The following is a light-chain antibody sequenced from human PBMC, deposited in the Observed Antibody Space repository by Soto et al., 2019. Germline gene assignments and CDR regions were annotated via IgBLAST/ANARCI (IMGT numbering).Light chain of an antibody. V-gene: IGKV1-5*01. CDR2: DAS. Sequence: DIQMTQSPSTLSASLGDRVTITCRASQSVSTWLAWHQQKPGKAPKLLIYDASNLPSGVPSRFSGSGAGTEFTLTISSLQPDDFATYYCQQYNGYSPWTFGQGTKVDIK. J-gene: IGKJ1*01. CDR3: QQYNGYSPWT. CDR1: QSVSTW.